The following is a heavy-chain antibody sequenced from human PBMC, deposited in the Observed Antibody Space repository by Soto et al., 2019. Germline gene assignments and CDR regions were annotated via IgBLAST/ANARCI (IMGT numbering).Heavy chain of an antibody. CDR2: ISSSGSTI. D-gene: IGHD2-2*01. V-gene: IGHV3-11*01. J-gene: IGHJ6*02. CDR3: AGVFWISTSFYHWYYYYGIDV. Sequence: QVQLVESGGGLVKPGGSLRLSCAASGFTFSDYYMNWIRQAPGKGLEWVSYISSSGSTIYYADSVKGRFTISRDNAKNSLFLQMNSRRAEDTAVYYCAGVFWISTSFYHWYYYYGIDVWGQGTTVTVSS. CDR1: GFTFSDYY.